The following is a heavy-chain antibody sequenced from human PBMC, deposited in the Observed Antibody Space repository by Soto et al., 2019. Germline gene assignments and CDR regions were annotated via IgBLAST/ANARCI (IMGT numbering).Heavy chain of an antibody. D-gene: IGHD6-19*01. CDR2: ISGSGGST. J-gene: IGHJ4*02. CDR3: AKGAPMSSSGLTAYYFAY. CDR1: GFTFSSYA. Sequence: EVQLLESGGGLVQPGGSLRLSCAASGFTFSSYAMSWVRQAPGKGLEWVSTISGSGGSTYYADSVKGRFTISRDNSKNTLYMQVNSLRDEDTAVYYCAKGAPMSSSGLTAYYFAYWGQGTLVNVSS. V-gene: IGHV3-23*01.